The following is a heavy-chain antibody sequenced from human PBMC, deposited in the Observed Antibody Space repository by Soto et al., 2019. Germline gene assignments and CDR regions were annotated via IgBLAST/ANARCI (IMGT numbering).Heavy chain of an antibody. Sequence: SETLSLTCSVFGDSISRHYWGWIRQPAGKGLEYIGRIYNSGLINYNPSLESRVSMSVDPSKNQISLKLTSATAADTAIYYCARGPFRGEECYFAYWGQGTLVTVSS. D-gene: IGHD2-21*01. J-gene: IGHJ4*02. CDR3: ARGPFRGEECYFAY. CDR2: IYNSGLI. CDR1: GDSISRHY. V-gene: IGHV4-4*07.